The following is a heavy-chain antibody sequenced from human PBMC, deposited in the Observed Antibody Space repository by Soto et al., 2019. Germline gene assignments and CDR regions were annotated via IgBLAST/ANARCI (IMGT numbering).Heavy chain of an antibody. D-gene: IGHD2-15*01. V-gene: IGHV3-49*03. CDR1: GFTFGDYA. J-gene: IGHJ4*02. CDR3: SREHCSGGYCSSLAYFDY. Sequence: PGGSLRLSCTASGFTFGDYAMSWFRQAPGKGLEWVGFIRSKAYGGTTEYAASAKGRFIISRDDFNSIAYLQMSSLKTEDTAVYYCSREHCSGGYCSSLAYFDYWGQGTLVTVSS. CDR2: IRSKAYGGTT.